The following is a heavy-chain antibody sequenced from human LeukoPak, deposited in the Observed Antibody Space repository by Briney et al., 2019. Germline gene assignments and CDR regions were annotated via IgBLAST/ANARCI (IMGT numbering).Heavy chain of an antibody. CDR3: ARDVNSVCIGEARFDP. CDR1: GYTFTSYG. CDR2: ISAYKGKT. D-gene: IGHD3-10*01. Sequence: GASVKVSCKASGYTFTSYGISWVRQAPGQGLEWMGWISAYKGKTNYANKLQGRVTISKDTSTSIPYMELRSLRSDDPAVYYCARDVNSVCIGEARFDPRGQGALVT. J-gene: IGHJ5*02. V-gene: IGHV1-18*04.